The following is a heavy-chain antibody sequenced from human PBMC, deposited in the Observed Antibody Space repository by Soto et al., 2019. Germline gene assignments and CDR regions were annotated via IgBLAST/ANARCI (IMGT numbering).Heavy chain of an antibody. CDR1: GFIFGNFW. J-gene: IGHJ4*02. CDR2: IKQDGSEK. D-gene: IGHD1-26*01. Sequence: EVQLVESGGGLVQPGGSLRLSCAGSGFIFGNFWMTWVRQAPGKGLEWVANIKQDGSEKYYVDSVKGRFTISRDNVKNSLYLQMNSLRSEDTAVYYCARGTGGATSSSKDQFDYWGQGTLVPVSS. CDR3: ARGTGGATSSSKDQFDY. V-gene: IGHV3-7*01.